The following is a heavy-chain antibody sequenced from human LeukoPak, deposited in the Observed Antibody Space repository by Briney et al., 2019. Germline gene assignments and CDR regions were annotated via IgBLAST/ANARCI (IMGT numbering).Heavy chain of an antibody. CDR1: GFTFSRFD. CDR2: LSYDGSKE. Sequence: PGGSLRLSCAASGFTFSRFDMHWVRQAPDKGLEWVATLSYDGSKEYSADSVKGRFTISRDNSNNTLYLQMNSLRTEDTAVYFCAKSGQAGRARRFFDYFDYWGQGTLVTVSS. J-gene: IGHJ4*02. V-gene: IGHV3-30*18. CDR3: AKSGQAGRARRFFDYFDY. D-gene: IGHD3-3*01.